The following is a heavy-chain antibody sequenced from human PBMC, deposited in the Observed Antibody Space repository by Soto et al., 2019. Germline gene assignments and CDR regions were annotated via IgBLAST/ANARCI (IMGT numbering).Heavy chain of an antibody. D-gene: IGHD3-22*01. CDR1: GFTFTSPT. CDR2: IIVGSGNT. CDR3: AAAQYYYDSSGYSGSIDAFDI. J-gene: IGHJ3*02. V-gene: IGHV1-58*01. Sequence: SVKVSCKASGFTFTSPTVQWLRQARGQRLEWKGWIIVGSGNTNYAKMFQKRVTITRDMSTSTAYMELSSVRSEETAVYYCAAAQYYYDSSGYSGSIDAFDIWGKGTMVTVS.